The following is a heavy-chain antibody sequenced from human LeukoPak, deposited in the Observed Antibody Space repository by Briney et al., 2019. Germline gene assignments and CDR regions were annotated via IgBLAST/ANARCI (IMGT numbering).Heavy chain of an antibody. J-gene: IGHJ4*02. CDR3: ARELPVERDDY. D-gene: IGHD1-1*01. Sequence: ASVKVSCKASGFVFTSYGFTWVQQAPGQGLEWMGWISANDGKTHYSEKHQGRVTMSTGPVTSTAYMELRSLRSDDTAVYYCARELPVERDDYWGQGTLVTVSS. CDR2: ISANDGKT. V-gene: IGHV1-18*01. CDR1: GFVFTSYG.